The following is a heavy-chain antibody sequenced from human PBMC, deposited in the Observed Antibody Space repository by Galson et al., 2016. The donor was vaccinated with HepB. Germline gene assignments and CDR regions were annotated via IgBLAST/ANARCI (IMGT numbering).Heavy chain of an antibody. D-gene: IGHD4-17*01. CDR2: ISGSGSYI. V-gene: IGHV3-21*01. Sequence: SLRLSCAASGFTFSEFSMTWVRQAPGKGLEWVSSISGSGSYIFYADSLKGRFTISRDNAKNSLFLQMNSLTAEDTAVYYCARDQSNYGDYAIFYWGQGTLVTVSS. J-gene: IGHJ4*02. CDR1: GFTFSEFS. CDR3: ARDQSNYGDYAIFY.